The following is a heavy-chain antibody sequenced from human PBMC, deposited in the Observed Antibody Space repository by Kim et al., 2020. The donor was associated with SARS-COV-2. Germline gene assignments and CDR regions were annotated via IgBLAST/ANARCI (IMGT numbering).Heavy chain of an antibody. J-gene: IGHJ6*02. CDR1: GFTFSSFA. Sequence: GVSLRLSCAASGFTFSSFAMSWVRHAPGKGLEWVSGLIGNGAATYYTDSVKGRFTISRDNPKNTLFLQMHSLRGEDTGVYYCAKNMLRGFNVMPGEMDVWGPGTTVTVSS. D-gene: IGHD3-10*01. V-gene: IGHV3-23*01. CDR3: AKNMLRGFNVMPGEMDV. CDR2: LIGNGAAT.